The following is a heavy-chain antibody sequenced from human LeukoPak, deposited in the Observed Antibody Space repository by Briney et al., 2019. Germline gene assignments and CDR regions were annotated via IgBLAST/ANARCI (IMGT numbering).Heavy chain of an antibody. CDR1: GFTVSSNC. J-gene: IGHJ4*02. CDR2: IYSGGST. Sequence: GGSLRLSCAASGFTVSSNCMSWVRQAPGKGLEWVSVIYSGGSTDYADSVKGRFTISRDNSKNTLYLQMNSLRAEDTAVYYCARGRPGYYFDYWGQGILVTVSS. CDR3: ARGRPGYYFDY. V-gene: IGHV3-66*01. D-gene: IGHD1-14*01.